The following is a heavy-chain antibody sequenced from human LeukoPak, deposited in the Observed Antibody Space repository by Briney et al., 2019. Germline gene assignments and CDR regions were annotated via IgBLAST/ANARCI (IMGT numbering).Heavy chain of an antibody. Sequence: GSLRLSCAASGFTFSSYWMSWVRQAPGKGLEWIGSIYYSGSTYYNPSLKSRVTISVDTSKNQFSLKLSSVTAADTAVYYCATKDIVVVPAASPPSGYYYMDVWGKGTTVTVSS. D-gene: IGHD2-2*01. V-gene: IGHV4-59*05. CDR1: GFTFSSYW. CDR3: ATKDIVVVPAASPPSGYYYMDV. J-gene: IGHJ6*03. CDR2: IYYSGST.